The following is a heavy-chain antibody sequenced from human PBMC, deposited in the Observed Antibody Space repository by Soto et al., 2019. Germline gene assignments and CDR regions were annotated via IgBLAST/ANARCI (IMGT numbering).Heavy chain of an antibody. V-gene: IGHV4-59*01. CDR3: ARVGSKSFYYATDV. CDR2: IYNSGST. CDR1: GVSISSYY. Sequence: ASETLSLTCTVSGVSISSYYWSWIRQPPGKGLEWIGYIYNSGSTNYNPSLKSRVTMSVDTSKNQFSLKLTSVTAADTAVYYCARVGSKSFYYATDVWGQGTTVTVSS. D-gene: IGHD4-4*01. J-gene: IGHJ6*02.